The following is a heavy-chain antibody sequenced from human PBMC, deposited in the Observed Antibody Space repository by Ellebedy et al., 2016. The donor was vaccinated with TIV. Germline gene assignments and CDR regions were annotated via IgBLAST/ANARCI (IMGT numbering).Heavy chain of an antibody. CDR1: GFSLSNARVG. CDR3: ARASGGGAVTTTLDY. D-gene: IGHD4-17*01. CDR2: IYYSGST. J-gene: IGHJ4*02. Sequence: SGPTLVKPTETLTLTCTVSGFSLSNARVGVSWIRQPPGKGLEWIGYIYYSGSTNYNPSLKSRVTISVDTSKNQFSLKLSSVTAADTAVYYCARASGGGAVTTTLDYWGQGTLVTVSS. V-gene: IGHV4-61*01.